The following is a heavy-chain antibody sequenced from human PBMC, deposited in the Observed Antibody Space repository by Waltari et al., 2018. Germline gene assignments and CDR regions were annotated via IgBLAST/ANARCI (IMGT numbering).Heavy chain of an antibody. V-gene: IGHV1-2*06. CDR1: GYTFTGYY. CDR2: INPNSGGT. D-gene: IGHD3-3*01. CDR3: ARGLFVEWNNWYFDL. Sequence: QVQLVQSGAEVKKPGASVKVSCKASGYTFTGYYMHWVRQAPGQGLEWMGRINPNSGGTNEAQKFQGRCTMTRDTSISTAYMELSRLRSDDTAVYYCARGLFVEWNNWYFDLWGRGTLVTVSS. J-gene: IGHJ2*01.